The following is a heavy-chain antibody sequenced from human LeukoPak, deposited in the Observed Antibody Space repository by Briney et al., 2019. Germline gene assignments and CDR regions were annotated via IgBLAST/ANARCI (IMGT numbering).Heavy chain of an antibody. CDR3: ARGQAYYYDSSGYPDY. Sequence: RGESLKISCKGSGYSFSSYWIGWVRQMPGKGLEWMGVIHPGDSDTRYSPSFQGQVTISADKSISTAYLQWSSPKASDTAIYYCARGQAYYYDSSGYPDYWGQGTLVTVSS. CDR2: IHPGDSDT. D-gene: IGHD3-22*01. CDR1: GYSFSSYW. J-gene: IGHJ4*02. V-gene: IGHV5-51*01.